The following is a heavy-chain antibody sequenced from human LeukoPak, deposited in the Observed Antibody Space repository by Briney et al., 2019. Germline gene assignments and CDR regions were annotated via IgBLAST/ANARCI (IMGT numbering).Heavy chain of an antibody. D-gene: IGHD4-17*01. V-gene: IGHV4-4*07. CDR2: IYTSGST. CDR1: GGSISSYY. CDR3: ARGGHDYGDLYGMDV. Sequence: SETLSLTCTVPGGSISSYYWSWIRQPAGKGLEWIGRIYTSGSTNYNPSLKSRVTMSVDTSKNQFSLKLSSVTAADTAVYYCARGGHDYGDLYGMDVWGQGTTVTVSS. J-gene: IGHJ6*02.